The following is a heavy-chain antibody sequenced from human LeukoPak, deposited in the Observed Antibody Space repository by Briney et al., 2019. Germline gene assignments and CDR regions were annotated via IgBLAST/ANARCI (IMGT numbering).Heavy chain of an antibody. V-gene: IGHV3-48*01. D-gene: IGHD6-13*01. CDR1: GFTFSSYS. Sequence: GGSPRLSCAASGFTFSSYSMNWVRQAPGKGLEWVSYISSSSSTIYYADSVKGRFTISRDNAKNSLYLQMNSLRAEDTAVYYCARLGYSSSWNYWGQGTLVTVSS. CDR2: ISSSSSTI. J-gene: IGHJ4*02. CDR3: ARLGYSSSWNY.